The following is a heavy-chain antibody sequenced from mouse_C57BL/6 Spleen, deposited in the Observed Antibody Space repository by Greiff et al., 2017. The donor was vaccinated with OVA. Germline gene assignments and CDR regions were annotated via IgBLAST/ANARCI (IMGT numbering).Heavy chain of an antibody. CDR1: GYSITSGYY. CDR3: ARAGDYDYDWYFDV. Sequence: VQLQQSGPGLVKPSQSLSLTCSVTGYSITSGYYWNWIRQFPGNKLEWMGYISYDGSNNYNPSLKNRISITRDTSKNQFFLKLNSVTTEDTATYYCARAGDYDYDWYFDVWGTGTTVTVSS. V-gene: IGHV3-6*01. D-gene: IGHD2-4*01. CDR2: ISYDGSN. J-gene: IGHJ1*03.